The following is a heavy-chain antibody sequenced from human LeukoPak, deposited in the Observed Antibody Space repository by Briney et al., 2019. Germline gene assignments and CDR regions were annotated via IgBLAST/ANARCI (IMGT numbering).Heavy chain of an antibody. Sequence: GGSLRLSCAASGFTFSSYAMSWVRQAPGKGLEWVSAISGSGSSTYYADSVKGRFTISRDNSKNTLSLQMNSPRAHDTAVYYCAKGGSFYDSSGYADYWGQGTLVTVSS. D-gene: IGHD3-22*01. V-gene: IGHV3-23*01. CDR2: ISGSGSST. CDR3: AKGGSFYDSSGYADY. J-gene: IGHJ4*02. CDR1: GFTFSSYA.